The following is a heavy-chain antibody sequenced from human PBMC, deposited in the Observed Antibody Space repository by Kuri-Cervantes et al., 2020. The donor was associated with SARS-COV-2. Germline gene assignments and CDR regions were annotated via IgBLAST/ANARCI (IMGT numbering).Heavy chain of an antibody. V-gene: IGHV1-2*02. CDR1: GYSFTGYY. Sequence: ASVKVSCKASGYSFTGYYMHWVRQAPGQGLEWMGWIHPDSGGTNYAQKFQGRVTMTRDTSIDTAYLELSSLRSDDTAVYYCCRGRLNITMIRGVMSHEYFPHWGQGTLVTVSS. D-gene: IGHD3-10*01. CDR3: CRGRLNITMIRGVMSHEYFPH. CDR2: IHPDSGGT. J-gene: IGHJ1*01.